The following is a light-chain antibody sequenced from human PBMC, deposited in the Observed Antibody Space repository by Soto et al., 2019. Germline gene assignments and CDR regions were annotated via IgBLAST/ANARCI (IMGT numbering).Light chain of an antibody. Sequence: QSVLTPPPSVSGAPGMRVTLCCTGTSSNIGAGYDVHWYPQLPGTAPKLLIYGNSIRPSRVPDRFSGSKSGTSASLAITALQAEDEADYYGQSYESSLSGVVFGGGTKLTVL. J-gene: IGLJ2*01. V-gene: IGLV1-40*01. CDR1: SSNIGAGYD. CDR2: GNS. CDR3: QSYESSLSGVV.